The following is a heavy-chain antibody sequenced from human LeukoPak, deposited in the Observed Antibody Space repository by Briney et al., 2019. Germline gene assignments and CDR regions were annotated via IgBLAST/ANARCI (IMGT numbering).Heavy chain of an antibody. CDR1: GYTFTSYG. J-gene: IGHJ4*02. Sequence: ASVKVSRKASGYTFTSYGISWVRQAPGQGLEWMGWISAYNGNTNYAQKLQGRVTMTTDTSTSTAYMELRSLRSDDTAVYYCAKSGGRDGYKGLYFDYWGQGTLVTVSS. CDR2: ISAYNGNT. V-gene: IGHV1-18*01. CDR3: AKSGGRDGYKGLYFDY. D-gene: IGHD5-24*01.